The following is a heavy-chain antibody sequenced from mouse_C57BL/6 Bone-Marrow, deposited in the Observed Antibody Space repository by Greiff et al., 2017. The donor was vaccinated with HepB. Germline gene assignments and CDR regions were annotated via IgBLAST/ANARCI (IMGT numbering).Heavy chain of an antibody. CDR3: TTGGLRPFAH. CDR2: IDPENGDT. Sequence: EVQLQQSGAELVRPGASVKLSCTASGFNIKDDYMHWVKQRPEQGLEWIGWIDPENGDTEYASKFQGKATITADTSSNTAYLQLSSLTSEDTAVYYCTTGGLRPFAHWGQGTLVTVSA. CDR1: GFNIKDDY. J-gene: IGHJ3*01. D-gene: IGHD1-2*01. V-gene: IGHV14-4*01.